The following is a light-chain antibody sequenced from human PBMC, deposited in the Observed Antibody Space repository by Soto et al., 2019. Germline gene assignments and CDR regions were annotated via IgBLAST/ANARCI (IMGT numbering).Light chain of an antibody. CDR1: SSDVGGYNY. V-gene: IGLV2-14*01. Sequence: QSALTQPASVSGSPGQSITISCTGTSSDVGGYNYVSWYQQHPGKAPKLMIYDVSKRPSGVSSRFSGSKSGNTASLTISGLQAEDEADYYCSSYISSSTLNVFGTGTKVTVL. J-gene: IGLJ1*01. CDR3: SSYISSSTLNV. CDR2: DVS.